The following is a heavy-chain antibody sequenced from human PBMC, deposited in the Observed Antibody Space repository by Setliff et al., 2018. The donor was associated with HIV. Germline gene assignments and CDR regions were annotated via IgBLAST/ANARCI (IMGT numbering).Heavy chain of an antibody. CDR2: IYTTGST. V-gene: IGHV4-59*11. D-gene: IGHD1-26*01. J-gene: IGHJ3*02. CDR3: ASGSPFDGFDT. CDR1: GGSMSTHY. Sequence: SETLSLTCTVSGGSMSTHYWSWIRQTQGKGPEWIGHIYTTGSTHYNPSLRSRVTISIDTSKSHFSLRLKSVTAADTALYYCASGSPFDGFDTWGQGTMVTVSS.